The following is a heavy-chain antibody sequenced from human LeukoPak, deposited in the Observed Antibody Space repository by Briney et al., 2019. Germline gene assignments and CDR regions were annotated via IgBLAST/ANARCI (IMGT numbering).Heavy chain of an antibody. D-gene: IGHD3-9*01. V-gene: IGHV1-18*01. J-gene: IGHJ4*02. CDR1: GYTFTSYA. Sequence: ASVKVSCKASGYTFTSYAMNWVRQAPGQGLEWMGWIRGNNGDTNYAQKFQGRVIMTTDTSTSTAYMELRSLRSDETAVYYCARVDLLTGYYFFDYWGQGTLVTVSS. CDR3: ARVDLLTGYYFFDY. CDR2: IRGNNGDT.